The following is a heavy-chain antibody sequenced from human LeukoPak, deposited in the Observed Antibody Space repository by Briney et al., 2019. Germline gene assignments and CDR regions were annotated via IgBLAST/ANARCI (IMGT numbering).Heavy chain of an antibody. J-gene: IGHJ4*02. Sequence: SVKVSCTVSGGTFSSYAISCVRQAPGQGLESRGGIIPIFGTANYAQKFQGRVTITADESTSTAYMELSSLRSEDTAVYYCARGSRMLNYYYDSSGYRPIYFDYWGQGTLVTVFS. CDR1: GGTFSSYA. CDR3: ARGSRMLNYYYDSSGYRPIYFDY. D-gene: IGHD3-22*01. V-gene: IGHV1-69*13. CDR2: IIPIFGTA.